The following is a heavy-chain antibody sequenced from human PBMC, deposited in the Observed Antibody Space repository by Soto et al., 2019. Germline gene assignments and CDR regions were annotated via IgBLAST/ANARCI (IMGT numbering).Heavy chain of an antibody. D-gene: IGHD2-21*02. V-gene: IGHV3-64D*08. CDR1: GFTFSSYA. Sequence: VGSLRLSCSASGFTFSSYAMHWVRQAPGKGLEYVSAISSNGGSTYYADSVKGRFTISRDNSKNTLYLQMSSLRAEDTAVYYCVKSSKVVTPSSNWFDPWGQGTLVTVSS. J-gene: IGHJ5*02. CDR3: VKSSKVVTPSSNWFDP. CDR2: ISSNGGST.